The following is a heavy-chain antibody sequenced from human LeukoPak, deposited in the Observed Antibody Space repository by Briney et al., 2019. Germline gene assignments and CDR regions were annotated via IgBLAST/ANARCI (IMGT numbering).Heavy chain of an antibody. CDR2: ISGSGGST. CDR1: GFTFSSYA. J-gene: IGHJ4*02. Sequence: GGSLRLSCAAPGFTFSSYAMSWVRQAPGKGLEWVSAISGSGGSTYYADSVKGRFTISRDNSKNTLYLQMNSLRAEDTAVYYCAKDYYDSSGYYLGDYWGQGTLVTVSS. V-gene: IGHV3-23*01. CDR3: AKDYYDSSGYYLGDY. D-gene: IGHD3-22*01.